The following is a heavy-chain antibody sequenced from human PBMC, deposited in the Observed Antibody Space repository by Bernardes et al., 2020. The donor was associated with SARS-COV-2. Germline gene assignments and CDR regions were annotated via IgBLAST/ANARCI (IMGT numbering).Heavy chain of an antibody. D-gene: IGHD6-19*01. J-gene: IGHJ6*02. CDR3: VRVGLVRYYYYGMDV. CDR2: ISWDGGST. V-gene: IGHV3-43D*04. CDR1: GFTFDDYA. Sequence: GGSLRLSCAASGFTFDDYAMHWVRQAPGKGLEWVSLISWDGGSTYYADSVKGRFTISRDNSKNSLYLQMNSLRAEDTALYYCVRVGLVRYYYYGMDVWGQGTTVTVSS.